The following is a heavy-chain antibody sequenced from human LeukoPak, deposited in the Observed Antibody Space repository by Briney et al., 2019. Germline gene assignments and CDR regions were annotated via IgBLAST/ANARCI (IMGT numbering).Heavy chain of an antibody. CDR2: INHSGST. J-gene: IGHJ4*02. D-gene: IGHD5-24*01. CDR1: GVSFSVYY. CDR3: ARGRGGYNSFDY. V-gene: IGHV4-34*01. Sequence: SETLSLTCAVYGVSFSVYYWSWIRHPPGKWLEWIGEINHSGSTNYNRSPKRRVTISVDPSKNQSSLKLSSVIAADTAVYYCARGRGGYNSFDYWGQGTLVTVSS.